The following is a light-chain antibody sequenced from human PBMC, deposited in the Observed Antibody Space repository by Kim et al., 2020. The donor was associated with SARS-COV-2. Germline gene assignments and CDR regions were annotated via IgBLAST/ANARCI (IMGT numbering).Light chain of an antibody. CDR1: CSDVGGYNY. V-gene: IGLV2-14*03. CDR2: DVS. CDR3: SSYTRTSTLGV. J-gene: IGLJ3*02. Sequence: QSLTISCTGTCSDVGGYNYVSWYQQHPDTAPKLMTYDVSTRPSGVSNRFSGSKSGNTASLTISGLQAEDEADYYCSSYTRTSTLGVFGGGTQLTVL.